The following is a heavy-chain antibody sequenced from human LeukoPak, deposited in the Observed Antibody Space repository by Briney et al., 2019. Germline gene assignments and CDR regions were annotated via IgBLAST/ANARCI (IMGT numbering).Heavy chain of an antibody. D-gene: IGHD1-26*01. Sequence: GGSLRLSCAASGFTFSSYAMSWVRQAPGKGLEWVSAISGSGGSTYYADSVKGRFTISRDNSKNTLYLQMNSLRAEDTAVYYCAKDLSRTMGATSPVGYFDYWGQGTLVTVSS. CDR2: ISGSGGST. J-gene: IGHJ4*02. CDR1: GFTFSSYA. CDR3: AKDLSRTMGATSPVGYFDY. V-gene: IGHV3-23*01.